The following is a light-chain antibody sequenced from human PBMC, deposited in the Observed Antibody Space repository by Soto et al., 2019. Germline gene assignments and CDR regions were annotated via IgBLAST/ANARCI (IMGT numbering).Light chain of an antibody. CDR3: SSYTSRSTVV. CDR2: DVS. Sequence: QSALTQPASVSGSPGQSITISCTGTSSDAGGYNYVSWYQQHPGKAPKLMIYDVSNRPSGVSNRFSGSKSGNTASLTISGLQAEDGADYYCSSYTSRSTVVFGGGTKLTVL. CDR1: SSDAGGYNY. J-gene: IGLJ2*01. V-gene: IGLV2-14*01.